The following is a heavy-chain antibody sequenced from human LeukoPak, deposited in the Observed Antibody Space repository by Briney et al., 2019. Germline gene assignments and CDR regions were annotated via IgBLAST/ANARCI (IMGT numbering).Heavy chain of an antibody. V-gene: IGHV4-39*07. J-gene: IGHJ5*02. Sequence: SETLSLTCTVSGGSISSSSYYWGWIRQPPGKGLEWIGSIYYSGSTYYNPSLKSRATISVDTSKNQFSLKLSSVTAADTAVYYCARDSTAHDWFDPWGQGTLVTVSS. D-gene: IGHD2/OR15-2a*01. CDR1: GGSISSSSYY. CDR2: IYYSGST. CDR3: ARDSTAHDWFDP.